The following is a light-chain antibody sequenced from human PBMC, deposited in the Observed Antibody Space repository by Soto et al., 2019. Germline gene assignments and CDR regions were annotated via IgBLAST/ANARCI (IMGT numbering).Light chain of an antibody. V-gene: IGKV1-8*01. J-gene: IGKJ5*01. Sequence: AILMTQSPSSFSASTGDRVTITCGASQGISSYLAWYQQKPGKAPKLLIYAASTLQSGVPSRFSGSGSGTDFTLTISCLQSEDFATYYCQKYNSAPLTFGPGTRLEIK. CDR2: AAS. CDR3: QKYNSAPLT. CDR1: QGISSY.